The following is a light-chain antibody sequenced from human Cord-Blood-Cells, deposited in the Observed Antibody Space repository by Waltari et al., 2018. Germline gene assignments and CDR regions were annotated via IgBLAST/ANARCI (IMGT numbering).Light chain of an antibody. CDR3: QQYYSTPLT. V-gene: IGKV4-1*01. CDR2: WAS. Sequence: DIVITQYPDSLAVSLGERATIHGKSSQSVLYSSNNKNYLAWYQQKPGQPPKLLIYWASTRESGVPDRFSGSGSGTDFTLTISSLQAEDVAVYYCQQYYSTPLTFGGGTKVEIK. CDR1: QSVLYSSNNKNY. J-gene: IGKJ4*01.